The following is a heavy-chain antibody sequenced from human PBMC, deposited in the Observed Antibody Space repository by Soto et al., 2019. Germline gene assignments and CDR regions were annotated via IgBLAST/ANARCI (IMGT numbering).Heavy chain of an antibody. D-gene: IGHD2-21*02. CDR1: GGTFSNSG. J-gene: IGHJ4*02. CDR2: IIPIFDTT. V-gene: IGHV1-69*01. CDR3: ARAPRLVSVTRHENYFDS. Sequence: QLHLVQSGAEVKKPGSSLKVSCKASGGTFSNSGISWVRQAPGQGLEWMGGIIPIFDTTNYAQKLQVRITIIADESTNTVDMELSNLRSADTGVYYCARAPRLVSVTRHENYFDSWGQGTLVTVSS.